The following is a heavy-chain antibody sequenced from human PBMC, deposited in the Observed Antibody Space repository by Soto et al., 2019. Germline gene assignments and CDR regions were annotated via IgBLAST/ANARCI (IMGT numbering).Heavy chain of an antibody. J-gene: IGHJ6*02. D-gene: IGHD6-19*01. CDR1: GGSISSGDYY. V-gene: IGHV4-30-4*01. CDR3: ARGIEGWYQGRYYYGMDV. Sequence: SETLSLTCSVSGGSISSGDYYWNWIRQPPGKGLEWIGHIYYSGSTYYNSSLKSRVTISLDTSKNQFSLKLSSVTAADTAVYYCARGIEGWYQGRYYYGMDVWGQGTTVTVSS. CDR2: IYYSGST.